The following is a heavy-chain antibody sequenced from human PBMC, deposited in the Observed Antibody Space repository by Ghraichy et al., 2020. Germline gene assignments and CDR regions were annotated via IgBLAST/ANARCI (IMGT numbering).Heavy chain of an antibody. CDR1: GGSISTYY. Sequence: SQTLSLTCTVSGGSISTYYWTWVRQPPGKGLEWIGYIYYTGNTNYNPSLKSRVTMSLDTSKNQFSLTLTSVIAADTAVYYCTRRVAVASLGCYFDYWGQGALVTVSS. CDR3: TRRVAVASLGCYFDY. D-gene: IGHD6-19*01. CDR2: IYYTGNT. J-gene: IGHJ4*02. V-gene: IGHV4-59*08.